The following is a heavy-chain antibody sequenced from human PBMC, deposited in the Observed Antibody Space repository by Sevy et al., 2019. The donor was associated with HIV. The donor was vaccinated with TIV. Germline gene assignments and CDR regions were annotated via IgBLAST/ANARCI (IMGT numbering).Heavy chain of an antibody. CDR1: GFTFDMYW. Sequence: GGFLRLSCDASGFTFDMYWMQWVRQAPGKGLEWVANIRQDGNEIYYAASVRGRFTISRDNAKGSLYLQMNNLEVEDTTTYYCARRYFDLWGQGTLVTVSS. J-gene: IGHJ4*02. CDR2: IRQDGNEI. CDR3: ARRYFDL. V-gene: IGHV3-7*03.